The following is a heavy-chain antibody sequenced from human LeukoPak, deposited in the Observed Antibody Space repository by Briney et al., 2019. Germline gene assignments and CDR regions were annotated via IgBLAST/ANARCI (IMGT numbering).Heavy chain of an antibody. V-gene: IGHV1-2*02. CDR2: INPNSDGT. CDR1: GYTFTGYY. CDR3: ARKRVSAGWFDP. Sequence: ASVKVSCKASGYTFTGYYMHWVRQAPGQGLECMGWINPNSDGTNYAQKFQGRVTMTRDTSISTAYMELSRLRSDDTAVYYCARKRVSAGWFDPWGQGTLVTVSS. D-gene: IGHD6-6*01. J-gene: IGHJ5*02.